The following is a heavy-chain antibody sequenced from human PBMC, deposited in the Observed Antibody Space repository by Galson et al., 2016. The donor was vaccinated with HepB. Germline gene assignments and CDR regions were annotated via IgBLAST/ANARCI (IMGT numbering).Heavy chain of an antibody. J-gene: IGHJ4*02. D-gene: IGHD3-9*01. Sequence: SVKVSCKASGGTFSTYGISWVRRAPGLGLEWMGGIIPISNTANYAQKFQGRVTITADESTTKVSMELTSLRSEDTAVYYCARPSLTGYYIPFDYWGQGTLVTVSS. V-gene: IGHV1-69*13. CDR3: ARPSLTGYYIPFDY. CDR2: IIPISNTA. CDR1: GGTFSTYG.